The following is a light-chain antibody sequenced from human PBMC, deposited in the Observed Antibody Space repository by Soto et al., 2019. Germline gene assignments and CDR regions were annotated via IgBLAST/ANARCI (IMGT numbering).Light chain of an antibody. CDR2: GAS. CDR1: QTVLYNSNNKNH. V-gene: IGKV4-1*01. J-gene: IGKJ2*01. Sequence: DFVMTQAPDSLAVSLGERATINCKSSQTVLYNSNNKNHLGWFQQKPGHPPKLLIYGASTRASGVPDRFSGSGSWTDFALTISSLQAEDVAVNYCQEYYSIPFTFGQGTKLEIK. CDR3: QEYYSIPFT.